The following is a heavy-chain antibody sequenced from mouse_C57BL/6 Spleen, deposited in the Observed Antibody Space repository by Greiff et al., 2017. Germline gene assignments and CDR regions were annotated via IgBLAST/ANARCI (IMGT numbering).Heavy chain of an antibody. CDR2: IRSKSSNYAT. V-gene: IGHV10-3*01. J-gene: IGHJ4*01. Sequence: EVQLVESGGGLVQPKGSLKLSCAASGFTFNTYAMHWVRQAPGKGLEWVARIRSKSSNYATYYADSVKDRFTISRDDSQSMLYLQMNNLKTEDTAMYYCVYGLGAYYSSYDYAMDYWGQGTSVTVSS. CDR3: VYGLGAYYSSYDYAMDY. D-gene: IGHD2-5*01. CDR1: GFTFNTYA.